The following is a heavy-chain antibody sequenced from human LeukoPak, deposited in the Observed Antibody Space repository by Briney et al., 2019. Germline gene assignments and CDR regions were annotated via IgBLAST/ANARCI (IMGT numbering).Heavy chain of an antibody. CDR1: GGTFSSYA. CDR2: IIPIFGTA. CDR3: ARDGQIALYYYGMDV. J-gene: IGHJ6*02. V-gene: IGHV1-69*13. D-gene: IGHD2-21*01. Sequence: SVKVSCKASGGTFSSYAISWVRQAPGQGLEWMGGIIPIFGTANYAQKFQGRVTITADESTSTAYMELSSLRSEDTAVYYCARDGQIALYYYGMDVGGQGTTVTVSS.